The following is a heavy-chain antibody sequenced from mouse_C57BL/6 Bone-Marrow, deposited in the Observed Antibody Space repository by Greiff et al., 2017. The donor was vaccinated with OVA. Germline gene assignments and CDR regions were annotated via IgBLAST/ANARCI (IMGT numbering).Heavy chain of an antibody. Sequence: QVQLQQPGAELVKPGASVKLSCKASGYTFTSYWMHWVKQRPGQGLEWIGMIHPNSGSTNYNEQFKSKATLTVDKSSSTAYMQLSSLTSEDSAVYYCARQGLQEAPRFAWFAYWGQGTLVTVSA. CDR1: GYTFTSYW. D-gene: IGHD3-3*01. CDR3: ARQGLQEAPRFAWFAY. J-gene: IGHJ3*01. V-gene: IGHV1-64*01. CDR2: IHPNSGST.